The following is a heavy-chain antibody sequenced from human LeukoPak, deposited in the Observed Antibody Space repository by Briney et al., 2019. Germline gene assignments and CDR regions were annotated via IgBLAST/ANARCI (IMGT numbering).Heavy chain of an antibody. CDR1: GFTFNNYW. CDR3: AKDDSLRPSSFDY. V-gene: IGHV3-23*01. J-gene: IGHJ4*02. Sequence: GGSLRLSCAASGFTFNNYWMNWVRQAPGKGLEWVSAISGSGGSTYYADSVKGRFTISRDNSKNTLYLQMNSLRAEDTAVYYCAKDDSLRPSSFDYWGQGTLVTVSS. CDR2: ISGSGGST. D-gene: IGHD2-21*02.